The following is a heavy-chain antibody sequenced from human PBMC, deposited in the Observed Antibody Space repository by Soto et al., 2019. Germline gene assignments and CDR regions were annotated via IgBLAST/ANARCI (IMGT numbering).Heavy chain of an antibody. CDR2: ISTGSGHI. CDR1: GFTFSSYT. J-gene: IGHJ4*02. Sequence: EVQLVESGGGLVKPGGSLRLSCSASGFTFSSYTMNWVRQAPGKGLELVSSISTGSGHIYYADSVRGRFTVSRDNAKNSLYLQMNSVTAEDTAVYYCATTGSGYPDWGRGTLVAVSS. V-gene: IGHV3-21*01. D-gene: IGHD3-22*01. CDR3: ATTGSGYPD.